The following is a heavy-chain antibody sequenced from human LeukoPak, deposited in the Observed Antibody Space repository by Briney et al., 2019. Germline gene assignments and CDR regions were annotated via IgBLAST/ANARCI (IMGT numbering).Heavy chain of an antibody. CDR3: ARGPVPNYYDRSGYPFDP. CDR1: GYTFTSYG. J-gene: IGHJ5*02. V-gene: IGHV1-18*01. Sequence: GASVKVSCKASGYTFTSYGISWVRQAPGQGLEWMGWISAYNGNTNYAQKLQGRVTMTTDTSTSTAYMELRSLRSDDTAVYYCARGPVPNYYDRSGYPFDPWGQGTLVTVSS. CDR2: ISAYNGNT. D-gene: IGHD3-22*01.